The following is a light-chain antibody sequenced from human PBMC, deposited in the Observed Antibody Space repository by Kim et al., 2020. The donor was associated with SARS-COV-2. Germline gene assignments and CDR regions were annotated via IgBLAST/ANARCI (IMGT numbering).Light chain of an antibody. CDR2: AAS. CDR3: QQSHTAPLLT. J-gene: IGKJ4*01. CDR1: QSISSY. V-gene: IGKV1-39*01. Sequence: DIQMTQSPSSLSASVGDRVTIACRASQSISSYLNWYQQKPGKAPKLLIYAASSLQSGVPSRFSGSGSGTDFTLTISSLQPEDFATYYCQQSHTAPLLTFGGGTKVHIK.